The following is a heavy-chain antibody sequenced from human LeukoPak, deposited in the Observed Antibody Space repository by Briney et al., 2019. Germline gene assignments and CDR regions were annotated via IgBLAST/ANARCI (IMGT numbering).Heavy chain of an antibody. CDR3: APPAAAGGY. CDR2: ISYDGSNK. V-gene: IGHV3-30*07. D-gene: IGHD2-2*01. CDR1: GFTFSSFA. Sequence: GRSLRLSCAASGFTFSSFAMHWVRQAPGKGLEWVAVISYDGSNKFYADSVKGRFTISRDNSKNTLYLQMNSLRAEDTAVYYCAPPAAAGGYWGQGTLVTVSS. J-gene: IGHJ4*02.